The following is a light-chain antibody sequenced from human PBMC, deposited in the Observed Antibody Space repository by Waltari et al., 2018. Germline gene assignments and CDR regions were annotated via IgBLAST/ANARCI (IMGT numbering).Light chain of an antibody. J-gene: IGKJ5*01. CDR3: QQYENLPIT. V-gene: IGKV1-33*01. CDR2: DAS. Sequence: DIQMTQSPSSLSASVGDRVTITCQASQDIKKYLNWYQQKPGEAPKLLIYDASSLETGVPSRFRGSGSGTDFTFTISSLQPEDVATYYCQQYENLPITFGQGTRLDFK. CDR1: QDIKKY.